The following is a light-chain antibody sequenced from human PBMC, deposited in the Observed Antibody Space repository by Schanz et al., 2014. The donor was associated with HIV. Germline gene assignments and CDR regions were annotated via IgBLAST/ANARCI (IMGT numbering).Light chain of an antibody. V-gene: IGKV1-5*03. CDR1: QSISNW. CDR3: QQYSTYPYT. Sequence: DIQMTQSPSTLSASVGDRVTITCRASQSISNWLAWYQQKPGKAPKLLIYKASTLESGVPSSFSGSGSGAEFTLTISSLQPHDFAIYYCQQYSTYPYTFGQGTKLDIQ. CDR2: KAS. J-gene: IGKJ2*01.